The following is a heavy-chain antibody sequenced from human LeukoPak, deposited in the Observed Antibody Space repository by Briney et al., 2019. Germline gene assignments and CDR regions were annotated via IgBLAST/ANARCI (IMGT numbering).Heavy chain of an antibody. CDR3: ARLVVPAAPSYYYMDV. CDR1: GGSISSYY. J-gene: IGHJ6*03. Sequence: SETLSLTCTVSGGSISSYYWSWIRQPPGKGLEWIGHIYYSGSTNYNPSLKSRVTISVDTSKNQFSLKLSSVTAADTAVYYCARLVVPAAPSYYYMDVWGKGTTVTVSS. V-gene: IGHV4-59*08. CDR2: IYYSGST. D-gene: IGHD2-2*01.